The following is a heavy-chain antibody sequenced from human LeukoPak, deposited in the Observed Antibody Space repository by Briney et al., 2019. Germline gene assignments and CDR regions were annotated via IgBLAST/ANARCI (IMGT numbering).Heavy chain of an antibody. CDR3: VIWGDCDVLTSYYVPDY. J-gene: IGHJ4*02. D-gene: IGHD3-9*01. CDR1: GFTFSNYA. V-gene: IGHV3-23*01. Sequence: GASLRLSCVASGFTFSNYAMSWVCQAPGQGLEWVSAITGSGTSTYYADSLKGRFTISRDNSKNKVFLQMNSLRHEDTAIYYCVIWGDCDVLTSYYVPDYWGQGTLVTVSS. CDR2: ITGSGTST.